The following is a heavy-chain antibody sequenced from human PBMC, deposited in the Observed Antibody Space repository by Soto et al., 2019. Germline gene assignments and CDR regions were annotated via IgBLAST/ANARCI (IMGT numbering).Heavy chain of an antibody. CDR2: IIPIFGTA. CDR1: GGTFSSYA. V-gene: IGHV1-69*12. CDR3: ATAPTYCGGDCYSIPYYYYGMDV. J-gene: IGHJ6*02. D-gene: IGHD2-21*02. Sequence: QVQLVQSGAEVKKPGSSVKVSCKASGGTFSSYAISWVRQAPGQGLEWMGGIIPIFGTANYAQKFQGRVTITADESTSTAYMELSSLRSEDTAVYYCATAPTYCGGDCYSIPYYYYGMDVWGQGTTVTVSS.